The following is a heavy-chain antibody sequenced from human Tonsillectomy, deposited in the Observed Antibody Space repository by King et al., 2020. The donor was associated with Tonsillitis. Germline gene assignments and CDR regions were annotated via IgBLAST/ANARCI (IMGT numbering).Heavy chain of an antibody. Sequence: VQLVESGGGLEQPGGSLRLSCAASGFTFTTYTMSWVRQAPGKGLEWVSAISGSGGRTYYADSVKGRFTISRDNSKNTLHLQINALRAEDTAVYFCAKVSRDNYGPNYYMDVWGKGTTVTVSS. CDR2: ISGSGGRT. J-gene: IGHJ6*03. CDR3: AKVSRDNYGPNYYMDV. V-gene: IGHV3-23*04. D-gene: IGHD5-18*01. CDR1: GFTFTTYT.